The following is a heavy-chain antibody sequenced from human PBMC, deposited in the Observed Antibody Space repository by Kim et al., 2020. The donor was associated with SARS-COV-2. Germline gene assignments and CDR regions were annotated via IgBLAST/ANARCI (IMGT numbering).Heavy chain of an antibody. CDR3: ARDPDYYGSGSPIEEGNYYYYYGMDV. Sequence: GGSLRLSCAASGFTFSDYYMSWIRQAPGKGLEWVSYISSSSSYTNYADSVKGRFTISRDNAKNSLYLQMNSLRAEDTAVYYCARDPDYYGSGSPIEEGNYYYYYGMDVWGQGTTVTVSS. J-gene: IGHJ6*02. CDR1: GFTFSDYY. D-gene: IGHD3-10*01. CDR2: ISSSSSYT. V-gene: IGHV3-11*06.